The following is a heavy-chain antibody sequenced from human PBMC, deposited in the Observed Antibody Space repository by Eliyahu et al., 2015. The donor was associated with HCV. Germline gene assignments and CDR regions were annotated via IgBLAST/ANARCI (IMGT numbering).Heavy chain of an antibody. CDR3: AKVMTAVTTGRPDY. CDR2: ISYDGNSQ. CDR1: GFTFSAYG. Sequence: QVQLVESGGGVVQPGTSLRLSCAASGFTFSAYGIHWVRQTPGKGLGWVAVISYDGNSQYYADSVKGRFTISRDNSKNTLYLQMDSLRVEDTAVYYCAKVMTAVTTGRPDYWGQGTLVTVSS. J-gene: IGHJ4*02. D-gene: IGHD4-17*01. V-gene: IGHV3-30*18.